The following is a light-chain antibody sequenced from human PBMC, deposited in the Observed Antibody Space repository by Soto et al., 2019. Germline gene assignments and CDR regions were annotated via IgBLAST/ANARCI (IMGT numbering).Light chain of an antibody. J-gene: IGKJ4*01. CDR2: AAS. CDR3: KQTMRLPFT. Sequence: DIQMTQSPSSVSASVGDRVTITCRASHSISSWLAWYQQKPGKAPKLLIYAASSLQSGVPSRFRGSDSGTDFPLNISSVQPEDFGTYYCKQTMRLPFTFGGGTKVDIK. CDR1: HSISSW. V-gene: IGKV1-12*01.